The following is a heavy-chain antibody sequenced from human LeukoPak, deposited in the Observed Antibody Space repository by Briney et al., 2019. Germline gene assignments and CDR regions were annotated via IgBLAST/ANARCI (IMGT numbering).Heavy chain of an antibody. D-gene: IGHD3-10*01. CDR3: AKGYYGSGSYGWFDY. Sequence: GVSLRLSCAASGFTFSSSAMSWVRQAPGKGLEWVSTISGSGDRTYYADSVKGRFTISRDNSKNTLFLHMNSLRAEDTAVYSCAKGYYGSGSYGWFDYWGQGTLVTVSS. CDR1: GFTFSSSA. V-gene: IGHV3-23*01. CDR2: ISGSGDRT. J-gene: IGHJ4*02.